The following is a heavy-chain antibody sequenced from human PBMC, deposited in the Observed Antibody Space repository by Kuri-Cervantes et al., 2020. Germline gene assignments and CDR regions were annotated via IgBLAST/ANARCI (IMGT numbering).Heavy chain of an antibody. V-gene: IGHV1-46*01. J-gene: IGHJ2*01. CDR3: ARDWDSSGYQPNWCFDL. Sequence: ASVKVSCKASGYTFTSYYMHWVRQAPGQGLEWMGIINPSGGSTSYAQKFQGRVTMTRDTSTSTVYMELSSLRSEDTAVYYCARDWDSSGYQPNWCFDLWGRGTLVTVSS. CDR1: GYTFTSYY. CDR2: INPSGGST. D-gene: IGHD3-22*01.